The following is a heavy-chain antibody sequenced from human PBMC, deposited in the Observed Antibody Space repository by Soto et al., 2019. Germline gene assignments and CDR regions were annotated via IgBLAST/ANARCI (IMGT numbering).Heavy chain of an antibody. Sequence: GGSLRLSCAASGFTFSSYGMHWVRQAPGKGLEWVAVISYDGSNKYYADSGKGRFTISRDNSKNTLYLQMNSLRAEDTAVYYCAKDMYYYDSSGYYYYYGMDVWGQGTTVTVSS. V-gene: IGHV3-30*18. CDR1: GFTFSSYG. CDR2: ISYDGSNK. CDR3: AKDMYYYDSSGYYYYYGMDV. J-gene: IGHJ6*02. D-gene: IGHD3-22*01.